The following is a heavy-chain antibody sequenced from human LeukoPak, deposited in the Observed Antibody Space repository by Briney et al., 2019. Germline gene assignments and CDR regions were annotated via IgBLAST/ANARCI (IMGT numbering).Heavy chain of an antibody. CDR2: ISSSSNIK. V-gene: IGHV3-48*01. D-gene: IGHD3-10*01. J-gene: IGHJ4*02. CDR3: ARDFAREFTIDY. Sequence: GGSLRPSCAASGFTFSNYNMNWVRQPPGKGLQWVSYISSSSNIKYYADSVKGRFTISRDNAKNSLFLQMNSLRAEDTAVYYCARDFAREFTIDYWGQGTLVTVSS. CDR1: GFTFSNYN.